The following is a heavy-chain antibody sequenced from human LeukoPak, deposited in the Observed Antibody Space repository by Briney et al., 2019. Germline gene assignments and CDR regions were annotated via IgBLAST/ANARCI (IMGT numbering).Heavy chain of an antibody. Sequence: AGGSLRLSCAASGFTFSKYALSWARQAPGKGLDWVSGISPSSGNTFYAASVKVRFTISRDNAKNTLSLQMYSLRAKDTALYYCAKDSSVPYGITDWGQGTLVTVSS. CDR2: ISPSSGNT. D-gene: IGHD4-17*01. CDR3: AKDSSVPYGITD. J-gene: IGHJ4*02. V-gene: IGHV3-23*01. CDR1: GFTFSKYA.